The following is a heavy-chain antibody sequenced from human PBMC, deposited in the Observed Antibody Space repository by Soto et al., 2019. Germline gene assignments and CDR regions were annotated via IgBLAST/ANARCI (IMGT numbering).Heavy chain of an antibody. CDR1: GFTFSSYS. CDR2: ISSSSSYI. D-gene: IGHD3-22*01. V-gene: IGHV3-21*01. Sequence: EVQLVESGGGLVKPGGSLRLSCAASGFTFSSYSMNWVRQAPGKGLEWVSSISSSSSYIYYADSVKGRFTISRDNAKNSLYLQMNSLRAEDTAVYYCAGDSSGYYYHAFDIWGQGTMVTVSS. CDR3: AGDSSGYYYHAFDI. J-gene: IGHJ3*02.